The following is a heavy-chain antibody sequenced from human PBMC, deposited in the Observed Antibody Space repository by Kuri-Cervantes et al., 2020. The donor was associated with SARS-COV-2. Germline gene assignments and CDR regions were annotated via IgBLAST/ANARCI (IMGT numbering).Heavy chain of an antibody. Sequence: SETLSLTCTVSGGSISSYYWSWIRQPAGKGLEWIGRIYTSGSTNYNPSLKSRVTMSVDTSKNQFSLKLSSVTAADTAVYYCARAQRDFWSASVDYWGQGLLVTVSS. J-gene: IGHJ4*02. V-gene: IGHV4-4*07. CDR1: GGSISSYY. CDR2: IYTSGST. D-gene: IGHD3-3*01. CDR3: ARAQRDFWSASVDY.